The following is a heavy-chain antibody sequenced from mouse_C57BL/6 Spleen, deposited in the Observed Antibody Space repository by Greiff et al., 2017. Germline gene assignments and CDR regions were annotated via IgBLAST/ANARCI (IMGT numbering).Heavy chain of an antibody. Sequence: VQLVESGAELVRPGTSVKVSCKASGYAFTNYLIEWVKQRPGQGLEWIGVINPGSGGTNYNEKFKGKATLTADKSSSTAYMQLSSLTSVDSAVYFCAREAYGSRGYFDVWGTGTTVTVSS. CDR3: AREAYGSRGYFDV. D-gene: IGHD1-1*01. CDR1: GYAFTNYL. CDR2: INPGSGGT. V-gene: IGHV1-54*01. J-gene: IGHJ1*03.